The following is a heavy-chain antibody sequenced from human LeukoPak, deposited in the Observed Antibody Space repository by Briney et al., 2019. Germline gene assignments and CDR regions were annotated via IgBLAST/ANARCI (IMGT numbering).Heavy chain of an antibody. J-gene: IGHJ1*01. Sequence: ASVNVSCKASGYTFTSYYMHWVRQAPGQGLEWMGIINPSGGSTSYAQKFQGRVTMTRDASTSTVYMELSSLRSEDTAVYYCARGKTIFGVVITEYFQHWGQGTLVTVSS. CDR2: INPSGGST. CDR1: GYTFTSYY. V-gene: IGHV1-46*01. CDR3: ARGKTIFGVVITEYFQH. D-gene: IGHD3-3*01.